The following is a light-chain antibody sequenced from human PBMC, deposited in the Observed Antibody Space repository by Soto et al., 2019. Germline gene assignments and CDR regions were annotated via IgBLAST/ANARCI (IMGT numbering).Light chain of an antibody. V-gene: IGKV1-5*03. J-gene: IGKJ2*01. Sequence: GDRVTITCRARQTIRSDLAWYQQKPGKVPKLLIYRMSTLESGVPSRFSGSGSGTEFTLTISSLQPDDFAIYYCQHYDDHSFTFGQGTKLEIK. CDR2: RMS. CDR3: QHYDDHSFT. CDR1: QTIRSD.